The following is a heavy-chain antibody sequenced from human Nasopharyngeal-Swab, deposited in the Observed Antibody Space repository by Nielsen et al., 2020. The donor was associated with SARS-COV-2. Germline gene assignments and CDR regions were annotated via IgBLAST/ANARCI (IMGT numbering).Heavy chain of an antibody. V-gene: IGHV3-23*01. D-gene: IGHD4-11*01. CDR2: IGGSGGST. J-gene: IGHJ6*03. CDR1: GFTFSSYA. CDR3: AKDLNSNFLNYMDV. Sequence: GESLKISCAASGFTFSSYAMTWVRQAPGKGLEWVSTIGGSGGSTYYADSVKGRFTISRDNSKSTLYLQMNSLRAEDTAAYYCAKDLNSNFLNYMDVWGKGTTVSVSS.